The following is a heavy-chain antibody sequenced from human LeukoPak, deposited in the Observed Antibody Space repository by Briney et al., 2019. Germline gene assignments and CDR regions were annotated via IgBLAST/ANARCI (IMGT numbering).Heavy chain of an antibody. CDR3: AREAILDY. Sequence: GRSLRLSCAASGFTFDDYAMHWVRHAPGKGLEWVSGISWNSGSIGYADSVKGRFTISRDNAKNSLYLQMNSLRAEDTALYYCAREAILDYWGQGTLVTVSS. CDR2: ISWNSGSI. D-gene: IGHD3-3*01. J-gene: IGHJ4*02. CDR1: GFTFDDYA. V-gene: IGHV3-9*01.